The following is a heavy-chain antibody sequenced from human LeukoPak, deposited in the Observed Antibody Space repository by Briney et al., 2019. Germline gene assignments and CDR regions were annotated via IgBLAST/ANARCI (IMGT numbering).Heavy chain of an antibody. D-gene: IGHD6-13*01. Sequence: PGGSLRLSCAASGFIFSTYAMSWVRQAPGKGLEWVSSIIGSGGNTYYADSVKGRFTISRDNSKNTLYLQVNSLRTDDAALYYCAKGAGYSSSWRFDYWGQGTLVTVSS. CDR2: IIGSGGNT. V-gene: IGHV3-23*01. J-gene: IGHJ4*02. CDR3: AKGAGYSSSWRFDY. CDR1: GFIFSTYA.